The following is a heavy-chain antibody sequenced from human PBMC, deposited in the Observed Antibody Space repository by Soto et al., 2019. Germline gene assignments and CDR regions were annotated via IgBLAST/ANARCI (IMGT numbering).Heavy chain of an antibody. CDR2: INTYNGNT. V-gene: IGHV1-18*01. D-gene: IGHD3-16*01. J-gene: IGHJ6*02. CDR3: GLVDVYVTSSPQEV. CDR1: GYTFTRYG. Sequence: QVQLVQSGAEVKKPGASVKVSCKASGYTFTRYGIDWARQAPGQGLEWMGWINTYNGNTNYAQNVQGRVTLTTDTSTSTAEMELRSLRSNDPDIYYWGLVDVYVTSSPQEVGGQGNTVSVSS.